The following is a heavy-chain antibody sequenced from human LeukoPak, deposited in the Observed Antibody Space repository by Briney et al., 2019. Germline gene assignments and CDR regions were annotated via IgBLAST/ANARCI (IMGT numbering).Heavy chain of an antibody. CDR2: ISSNGGST. CDR1: GFTFSSYA. J-gene: IGHJ1*01. CDR3: AREAPGLEYFQH. V-gene: IGHV3-64*01. Sequence: GGSLRLSCAASGFTFSSYAMHWVRQAPGKGLEYVSAISSNGGSTYYANSVKGRFTISRDNSKNTLYLQMGSLRAEDMAVYYCAREAPGLEYFQHWGQGTLVTVSS.